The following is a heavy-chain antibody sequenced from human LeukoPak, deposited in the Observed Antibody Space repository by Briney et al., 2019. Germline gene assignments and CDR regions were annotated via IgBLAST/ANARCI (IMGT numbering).Heavy chain of an antibody. Sequence: QPGGSLRLSCAASGFTFSSYAMSWVRQAPGKGLEWVANIKEDVSEKHYVDSVKGRFTISRDNAKNSLYLQMNSLRAEDTAVYYCARNKRGDIWGQGTLVTVSS. CDR3: ARNKRGDI. CDR1: GFTFSSYA. J-gene: IGHJ4*02. CDR2: IKEDVSEK. V-gene: IGHV3-7*01. D-gene: IGHD1/OR15-1a*01.